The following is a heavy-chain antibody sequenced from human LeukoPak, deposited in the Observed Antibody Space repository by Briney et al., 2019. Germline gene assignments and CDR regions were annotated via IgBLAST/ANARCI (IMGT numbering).Heavy chain of an antibody. CDR2: IYYSGST. CDR1: GGSISSYY. D-gene: IGHD2-21*01. CDR3: ARDGIAGDYFDY. J-gene: IGHJ4*02. V-gene: IGHV4-59*01. Sequence: PSETLSLTCTVSGGSISSYYWSWIRQPPGKGLEWIGYIYYSGSTNYNPSLKSRVTISVDTSKNQFSLKLSSVPAADTAVYYCARDGIAGDYFDYWGQGTLVTVSS.